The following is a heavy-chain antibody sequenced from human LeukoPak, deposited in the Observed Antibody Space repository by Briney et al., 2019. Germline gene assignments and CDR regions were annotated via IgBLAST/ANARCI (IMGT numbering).Heavy chain of an antibody. D-gene: IGHD3-22*01. CDR3: ARDSFPTYYYDSSGYQGYFDY. Sequence: GGSLRLSCAASGFTFSSYSMNWVRQAPGKGLEWVSSISSSSSYIYYADSVKGRFTISRDNAKNSLYLQMSSLRAEDTAVYYCARDSFPTYYYDSSGYQGYFDYWGQGTLVTVSS. CDR1: GFTFSSYS. V-gene: IGHV3-21*01. J-gene: IGHJ4*02. CDR2: ISSSSSYI.